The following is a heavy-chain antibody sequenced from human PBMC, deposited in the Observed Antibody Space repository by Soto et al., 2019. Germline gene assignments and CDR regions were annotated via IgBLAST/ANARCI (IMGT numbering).Heavy chain of an antibody. D-gene: IGHD2-15*01. Sequence: PGGSLRLSCAASGFTFSSYAMSWVRQAPGKGLEWVSAISGSGGSTYYADSVKGRFTISRDNSKNTLYLQMNSLRAEDTAVYYCAKDGRIYSLGAEGRFDYWGQGTLVTVSS. CDR3: AKDGRIYSLGAEGRFDY. CDR1: GFTFSSYA. J-gene: IGHJ4*02. CDR2: ISGSGGST. V-gene: IGHV3-23*01.